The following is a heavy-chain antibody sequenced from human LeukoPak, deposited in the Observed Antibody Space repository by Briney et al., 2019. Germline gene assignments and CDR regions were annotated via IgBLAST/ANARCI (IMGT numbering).Heavy chain of an antibody. CDR3: ARGGPDIVVVPAARLHYYYYGMDV. Sequence: SETLSLTCAVYGGSFSGYYWSWIRQPPEKGLEWIGEINHSGSTNYNPSLKSRVTISVDTSKNQFSLKLSSVTAADTAVYYCARGGPDIVVVPAARLHYYYYGMDVWGKGTTVTVSS. J-gene: IGHJ6*04. CDR2: INHSGST. D-gene: IGHD2-2*01. CDR1: GGSFSGYY. V-gene: IGHV4-34*01.